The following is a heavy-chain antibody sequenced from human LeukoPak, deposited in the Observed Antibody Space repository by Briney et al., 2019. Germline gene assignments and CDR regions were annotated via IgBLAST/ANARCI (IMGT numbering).Heavy chain of an antibody. V-gene: IGHV3-7*04. J-gene: IGHJ4*02. D-gene: IGHD6-19*01. CDR3: ARGRSGWYEDF. Sequence: GGSLRLSCAASGFTFSSYAMSWVRQAPGKGLEWEANIKQDGSEKYYVDSVKGRFTISRDNAKNSLYLQMNSLRAEDTAVYYCARGRSGWYEDFWGQGTLVTVSS. CDR2: IKQDGSEK. CDR1: GFTFSSYA.